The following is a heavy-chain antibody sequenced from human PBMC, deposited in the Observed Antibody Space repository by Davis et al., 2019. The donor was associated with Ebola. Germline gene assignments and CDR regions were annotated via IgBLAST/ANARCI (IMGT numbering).Heavy chain of an antibody. D-gene: IGHD3-16*02. CDR2: ISGSGGST. J-gene: IGHJ2*01. Sequence: GESLKIPCAASGFTFSSYAMSWVRQAPGEGLEWVSAISGSGGSTYYAHPVKCRFTISRDNAKNSLYLQMNSLRAEDTAVYYCARDRTLPYYDYVWGSYRYRDFWYFDLWGRGTLVTVSS. CDR3: ARDRTLPYYDYVWGSYRYRDFWYFDL. V-gene: IGHV3-23*01. CDR1: GFTFSSYA.